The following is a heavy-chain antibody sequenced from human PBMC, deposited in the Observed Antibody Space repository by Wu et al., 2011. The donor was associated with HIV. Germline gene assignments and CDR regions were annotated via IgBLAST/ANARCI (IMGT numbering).Heavy chain of an antibody. Sequence: RLSCAASGFTFSSYGMHWVRQAPGKGLEWVAFIRYDGSNKYYADSVKGRFTISRDNSKNTLYLQMNSLRAEDTAVYYCAKQDYSNYEYYFDYWGQGTLVTVSS. V-gene: IGHV3-30*02. CDR1: GFTFSSYG. D-gene: IGHD4-11*01. J-gene: IGHJ4*02. CDR3: AKQDYSNYEYYFDY. CDR2: IRYDGSNK.